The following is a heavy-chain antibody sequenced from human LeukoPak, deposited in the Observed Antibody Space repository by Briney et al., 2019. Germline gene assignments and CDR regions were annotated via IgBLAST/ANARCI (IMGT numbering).Heavy chain of an antibody. CDR2: ISSSSSYI. CDR1: GFTFSSYS. J-gene: IGHJ4*02. Sequence: GGSLRLSCAASGFTFSSYSMNWVRQAPGKGLEWVSSISSSSSYIYYADSVKGRFTISRDNAKDSLYLQMNSLRAEDTAVYYCARDSFTGTTIDYWGQGTLVTVSS. CDR3: ARDSFTGTTIDY. V-gene: IGHV3-21*01. D-gene: IGHD1-7*01.